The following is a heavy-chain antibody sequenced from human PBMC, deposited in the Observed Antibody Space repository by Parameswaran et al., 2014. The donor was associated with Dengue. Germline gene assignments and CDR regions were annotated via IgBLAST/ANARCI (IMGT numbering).Heavy chain of an antibody. J-gene: IGHJ4*02. Sequence: WVRQAPGQGLEWMGWINPNSGGTNYAQKFQGWVTMTRDTSISTAYMELSRLRSDDTAVYYCARGVDYGDYTLPNFDYWGQGTLVTVSS. D-gene: IGHD4-17*01. V-gene: IGHV1-2*04. CDR2: INPNSGGT. CDR3: ARGVDYGDYTLPNFDY.